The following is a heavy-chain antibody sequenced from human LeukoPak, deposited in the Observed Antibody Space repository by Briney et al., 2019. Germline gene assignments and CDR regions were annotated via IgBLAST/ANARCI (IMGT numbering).Heavy chain of an antibody. V-gene: IGHV3-74*03. CDR2: INTDGSGR. J-gene: IGHJ6*03. CDR1: GFAFSSYW. CDR3: ASATVTTYDFYYYMDV. Sequence: PGGSLRLSCAASGFAFSSYWMHWVRQGPGQGLVWVSRINTDGSGRMYADSVKGRFTISRDNAKNTLYLQMNSLRAEDTAVYYCASATVTTYDFYYYMDVWGKGTTVTVSS. D-gene: IGHD4-11*01.